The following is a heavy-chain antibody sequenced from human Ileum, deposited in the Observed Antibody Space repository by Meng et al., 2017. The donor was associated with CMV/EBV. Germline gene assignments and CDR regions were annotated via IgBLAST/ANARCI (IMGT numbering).Heavy chain of an antibody. J-gene: IGHJ4*02. CDR3: ARDQDKSGSYYIDS. Sequence: EGSLRLSCAASGFTFSSYSMTWVRQAPGKGLEWVSSFSTSSSYIFYADSVKGRFTISRDNAKNSLYLQMNSLRAEDTAVYYCARDQDKSGSYYIDSWGQGTLVTVSS. CDR2: FSTSSSYI. D-gene: IGHD1-26*01. V-gene: IGHV3-21*01. CDR1: GFTFSSYS.